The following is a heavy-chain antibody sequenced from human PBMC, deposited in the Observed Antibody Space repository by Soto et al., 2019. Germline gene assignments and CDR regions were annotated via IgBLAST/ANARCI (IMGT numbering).Heavy chain of an antibody. V-gene: IGHV3-21*01. J-gene: IGHJ4*02. CDR1: GFSFSSYS. Sequence: GGSLRLSCAASGFSFSSYSMNWVRQAPGKGLEWVSSITSSGSYIYYADSVKGRFTVSRDNARNSLYLQMNSLRVEDTAVYYCARIGAEWHPNYVDFWGQGTLVTVSS. D-gene: IGHD3-3*01. CDR3: ARIGAEWHPNYVDF. CDR2: ITSSGSYI.